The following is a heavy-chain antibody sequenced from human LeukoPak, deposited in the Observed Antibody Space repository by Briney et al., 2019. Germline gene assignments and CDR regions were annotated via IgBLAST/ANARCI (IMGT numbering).Heavy chain of an antibody. J-gene: IGHJ3*01. V-gene: IGHV4-61*02. CDR1: GGSISSSNYY. CDR2: IYTSEST. CDR3: ARISSSNWYNERGAFDV. Sequence: SETLSLTCSVSGGSISSSNYYWSWIRQPAGKGLEWIGRIYTSESTNYNPSLKSRVTISVDTSKNQFSLKLRSVTAADTAVYYCARISSSNWYNERGAFDVWGQGTMVTVSS. D-gene: IGHD6-13*01.